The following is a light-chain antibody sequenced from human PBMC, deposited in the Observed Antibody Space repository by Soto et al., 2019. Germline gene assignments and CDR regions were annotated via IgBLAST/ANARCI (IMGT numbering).Light chain of an antibody. CDR3: QQYNNWTRT. V-gene: IGKV3-15*01. Sequence: EIVMTQSPATLSVSPGERATLSCRASQSVRSNLAWYQQKPGQAPRLLIYGASTRATGIPARFSGSGSGTEFTLTISSLQSEDFAVDYCQQYNNWTRTFGQGTKVDIK. J-gene: IGKJ1*01. CDR1: QSVRSN. CDR2: GAS.